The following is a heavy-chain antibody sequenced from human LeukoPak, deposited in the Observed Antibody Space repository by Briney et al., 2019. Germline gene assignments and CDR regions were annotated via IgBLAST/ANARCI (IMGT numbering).Heavy chain of an antibody. CDR1: GYSVSSRNW. D-gene: IGHD3-10*01. J-gene: IGHJ6*02. CDR3: ARTTLMVRGVSGDYGMDV. CDR2: IYYTGST. V-gene: IGHV4-28*01. Sequence: SETLSLTCAVSGYSVSSRNWWGWIRQPPGKGLEWVGYIYYTGSTYYNPSLKSRVTMSVDTSKNQFSLKLSSVTAVDTAVYYCARTTLMVRGVSGDYGMDVWGQGTTVTVSS.